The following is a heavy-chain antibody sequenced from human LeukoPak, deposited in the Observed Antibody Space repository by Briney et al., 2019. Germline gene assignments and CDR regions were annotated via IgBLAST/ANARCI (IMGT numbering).Heavy chain of an antibody. CDR2: ISSDGSNK. V-gene: IGHV3-30-3*01. Sequence: GRSLRLSCAASGFTFSNYAMHWVRQAPGKGLEWVAVISSDGSNKYYADSVKGRFTISRDNSKNTLYLQMNSLRAEGTAVYSCASHSDTSGYHYFDFWGQGTLVTVSS. J-gene: IGHJ4*02. D-gene: IGHD3-22*01. CDR1: GFTFSNYA. CDR3: ASHSDTSGYHYFDF.